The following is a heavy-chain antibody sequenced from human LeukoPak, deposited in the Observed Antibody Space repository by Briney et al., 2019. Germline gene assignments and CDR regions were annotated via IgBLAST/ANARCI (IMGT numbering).Heavy chain of an antibody. D-gene: IGHD3-10*01. J-gene: IGHJ5*02. Sequence: ASVKVSCKASGYTFTGYYMHWVRQAPGQGLEWMGWINPNSGGTNYAQKFQGRVTMTRDTSISTAYMELSRLRSDDTAVYYCARPLWFGEFYNWFDPWGQGTLVTVSS. V-gene: IGHV1-2*02. CDR2: INPNSGGT. CDR3: ARPLWFGEFYNWFDP. CDR1: GYTFTGYY.